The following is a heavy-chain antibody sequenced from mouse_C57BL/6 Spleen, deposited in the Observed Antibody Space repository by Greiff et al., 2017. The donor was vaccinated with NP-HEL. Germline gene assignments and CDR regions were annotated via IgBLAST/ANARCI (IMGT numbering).Heavy chain of an antibody. D-gene: IGHD1-1*01. V-gene: IGHV1-69*01. CDR2: IDPSDSYT. CDR3: ARTGYYGSWYCFDY. Sequence: VQLQQSGAELVMPGASVKLSCKASGYTFTSYWMHWVKQRPGQGLEWIGEIDPSDSYTNYNQKFKGKSTLTVDKSSSTAYMQLSNLTSEDSAVYYCARTGYYGSWYCFDYWGQGTTLTVSS. CDR1: GYTFTSYW. J-gene: IGHJ2*01.